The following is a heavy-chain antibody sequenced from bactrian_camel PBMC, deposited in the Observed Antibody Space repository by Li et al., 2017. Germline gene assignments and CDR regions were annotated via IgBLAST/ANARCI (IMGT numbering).Heavy chain of an antibody. D-gene: IGHD3*01. J-gene: IGHJ4*01. V-gene: IGHV3S66*01. CDR1: PRATYGIYY. CDR2: IADSDGST. Sequence: VQLVESGGGSVQAGRSLRLSCAASPRATYGIYYMAWFRQPTGKEREAVAFIADSDGSTRYADSVRGRATISRDNAKNTVYLQMKSLKPEDPAVYYCAAVFGAPVQALNRDRYNYWGQGTQVTVS. CDR3: AAVFGAPVQALNRDRYNY.